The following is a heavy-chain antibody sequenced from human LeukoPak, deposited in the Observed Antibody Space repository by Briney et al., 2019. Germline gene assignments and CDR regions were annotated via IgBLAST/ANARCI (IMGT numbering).Heavy chain of an antibody. CDR1: GFTFSSYS. Sequence: PLGVLRLSCAASGFTFSSYSMNWVRQAPGKGLEWVSSISSSSSYIYYADSVKGRFTISRDNAKNSLYLQMNSLRAEDTAVYYCAREILLTGDLVGSAPWGQGTLVTVSS. V-gene: IGHV3-21*01. CDR2: ISSSSSYI. D-gene: IGHD7-27*01. CDR3: AREILLTGDLVGSAP. J-gene: IGHJ5*02.